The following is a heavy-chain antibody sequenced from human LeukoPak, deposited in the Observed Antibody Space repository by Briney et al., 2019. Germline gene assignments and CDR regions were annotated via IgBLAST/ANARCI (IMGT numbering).Heavy chain of an antibody. J-gene: IGHJ6*02. Sequence: GGSLRLSCAASGFTFSSYSMNWVRQAPGKGLEWVSSISSSSSYIYYADPVKGRFTISRDNAKNSLYLQMDSLRAEDTAVYYCATYSNWVAGDVWGQGTTVSVSS. CDR3: ATYSNWVAGDV. D-gene: IGHD7-27*01. CDR1: GFTFSSYS. CDR2: ISSSSSYI. V-gene: IGHV3-21*01.